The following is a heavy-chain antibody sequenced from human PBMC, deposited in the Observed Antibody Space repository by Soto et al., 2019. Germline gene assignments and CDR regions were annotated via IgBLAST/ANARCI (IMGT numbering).Heavy chain of an antibody. CDR1: GFTFDDYA. V-gene: IGHV3-9*01. J-gene: IGHJ4*02. D-gene: IGHD6-13*01. Sequence: LRLSCAASGFTFDDYAMHWVRQAPGKGLEWVSGISWNSGNIGYADSVKGRFTISRDNAKNSLYLQMNSLRAEDTALYYCAKFGTAAAGDEADYWGQGTLVTVSS. CDR2: ISWNSGNI. CDR3: AKFGTAAAGDEADY.